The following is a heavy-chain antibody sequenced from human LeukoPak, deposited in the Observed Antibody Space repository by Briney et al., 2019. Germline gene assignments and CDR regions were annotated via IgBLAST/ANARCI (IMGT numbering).Heavy chain of an antibody. CDR2: LPPDELGI. D-gene: IGHD6-6*01. Sequence: GGSLRLSCAASGFTFTNYWMHWVRQAPGMGLVWVSRLPPDELGIIYADSVKGRFTVSRDNAKYTVYLQMNNLRVDDTAMYYCVGTIASRGSEYWGQGALVTVSS. CDR1: GFTFTNYW. CDR3: VGTIASRGSEY. V-gene: IGHV3-74*01. J-gene: IGHJ4*02.